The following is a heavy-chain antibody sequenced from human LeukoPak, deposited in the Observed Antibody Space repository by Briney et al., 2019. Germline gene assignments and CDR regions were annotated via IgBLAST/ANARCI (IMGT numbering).Heavy chain of an antibody. CDR3: ARDRTGYSSSWYYFDY. CDR2: IYYSGST. J-gene: IGHJ4*02. V-gene: IGHV4-59*01. Sequence: SETLSLTRTVSGSSISSYYWSWIRQPPGKGLEWIGYIYYSGSTNYNPSLKSRVTISVDTSKNQFSLKLSSVTAADTAVYYCARDRTGYSSSWYYFDYWGQGTLVTVSS. D-gene: IGHD6-13*01. CDR1: GSSISSYY.